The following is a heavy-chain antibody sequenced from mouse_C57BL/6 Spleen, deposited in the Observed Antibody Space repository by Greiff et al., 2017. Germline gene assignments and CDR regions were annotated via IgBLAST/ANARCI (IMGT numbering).Heavy chain of an antibody. CDR1: GFTFSDYG. D-gene: IGHD1-1*01. V-gene: IGHV5-17*01. Sequence: EVKLMESGGGLVKPGGSLKLSCAASGFTFSDYGMHWVRQAPEKGLEWVAYISSGSSTIYYADTVKGRFTISRDNAKNTLFLQMTSLRSEDTAMYYCARPLLRSWGYFDVWGTGTTVTVSS. CDR3: ARPLLRSWGYFDV. J-gene: IGHJ1*03. CDR2: ISSGSSTI.